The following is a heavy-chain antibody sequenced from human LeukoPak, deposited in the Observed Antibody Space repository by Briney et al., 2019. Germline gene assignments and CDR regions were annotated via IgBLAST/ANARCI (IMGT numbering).Heavy chain of an antibody. J-gene: IGHJ4*02. V-gene: IGHV4-30-4*01. Sequence: PSETLSLTCTVSGGSISSGDYYWSWIRQPPGKGLEWIGYIYYSGGTYYNPSLKSRVTISVDTSKNQFSLKLSSVTAADTAVYYCARAHDSSGPATPPYYFDYWGQGTLVTVSS. CDR1: GGSISSGDYY. D-gene: IGHD3-22*01. CDR3: ARAHDSSGPATPPYYFDY. CDR2: IYYSGGT.